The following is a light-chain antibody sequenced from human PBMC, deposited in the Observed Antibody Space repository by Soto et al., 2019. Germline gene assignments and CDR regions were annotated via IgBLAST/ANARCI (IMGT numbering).Light chain of an antibody. V-gene: IGKV1-27*01. CDR2: AAS. CDR1: QAIGAY. CDR3: QKYNSAPLT. Sequence: DIQVTQSPSSLSASLGDRVTITCRANQAIGAYLAWFQQQPGKVPKLLIYAASALHSGVPSRFSGSGSGTDFTLTISSLQPEDIATYYCQKYNSAPLTFGGGTKVEI. J-gene: IGKJ4*01.